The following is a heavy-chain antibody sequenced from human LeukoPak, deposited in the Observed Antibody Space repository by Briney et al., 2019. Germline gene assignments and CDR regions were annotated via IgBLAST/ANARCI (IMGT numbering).Heavy chain of an antibody. V-gene: IGHV1-2*02. Sequence: AASVKVSCKASGYTFIGYYIHWVRQAPGQGLEWMGSVNPNSGVTDYAQKFQGRITMTRDTSISTAYMELNRLTSDDTAVYYCARDTGFPFFDFWGHGALVTVSS. CDR3: ARDTGFPFFDF. J-gene: IGHJ4*01. CDR1: GYTFIGYY. CDR2: VNPNSGVT.